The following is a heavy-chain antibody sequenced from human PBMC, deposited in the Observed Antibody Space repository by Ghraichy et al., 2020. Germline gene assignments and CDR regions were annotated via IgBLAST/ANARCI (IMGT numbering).Heavy chain of an antibody. V-gene: IGHV3-23*01. Sequence: GGSLRLSCAASGFTFSNYAMSWVRQAPGKGLEWVTIISGNGKSTYYADSEKGRFTISRDNSKNTLYLQMNSLRAEDTAIYYCAKHALSGYYHMDVWGNGTTVSVSS. CDR1: GFTFSNYA. CDR3: AKHALSGYYHMDV. D-gene: IGHD2/OR15-2a*01. J-gene: IGHJ6*03. CDR2: ISGNGKST.